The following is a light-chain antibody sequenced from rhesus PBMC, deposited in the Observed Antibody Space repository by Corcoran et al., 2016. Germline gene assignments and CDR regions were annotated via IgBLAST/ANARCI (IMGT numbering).Light chain of an antibody. CDR1: ESVGSY. CDR2: SAY. J-gene: IGKJ4*01. V-gene: IGKV3-40*03. Sequence: EIVMTQSPATLSLSPGETATLSCRASESVGSYLAWYQQKPGQAPELLVHSAYFRATGIPDRFSGSGSRTEVTLTISSLEPEDVGVYHCQQYNDLLPLTFGGGTKVELK. CDR3: QQYNDLLPLT.